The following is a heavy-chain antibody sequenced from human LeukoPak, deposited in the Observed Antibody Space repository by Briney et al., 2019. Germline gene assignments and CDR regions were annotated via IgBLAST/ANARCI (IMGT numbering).Heavy chain of an antibody. CDR1: GFTFSSYS. D-gene: IGHD5-12*01. CDR3: AKDREMATMWLSPPDEPDY. J-gene: IGHJ4*02. CDR2: ISSSSSYI. V-gene: IGHV3-21*04. Sequence: PGGSLRLSCAASGFTFSSYSMNWVRQAPGKGLEWVSSISSSSSYIYYADSVKGRFTISRDNAKNSLYLQMNSLRAEDTAVYYCAKDREMATMWLSPPDEPDYWGQGTLVTVSS.